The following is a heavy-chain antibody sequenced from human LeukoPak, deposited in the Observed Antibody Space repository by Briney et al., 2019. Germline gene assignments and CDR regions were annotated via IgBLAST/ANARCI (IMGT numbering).Heavy chain of an antibody. V-gene: IGHV1-46*01. CDR2: INPSSGST. Sequence: ASVKVSCKASGYTFTYYYMHWVRQAPGQGLEWMGIINPSSGSTSYAQKFQGRVTMTRDTSTSTVYMDVSSLRSDDTAVYYCATIAASDAEYFQHGGQGTLVTVSS. J-gene: IGHJ1*01. D-gene: IGHD6-6*01. CDR3: ATIAASDAEYFQH. CDR1: GYTFTYYY.